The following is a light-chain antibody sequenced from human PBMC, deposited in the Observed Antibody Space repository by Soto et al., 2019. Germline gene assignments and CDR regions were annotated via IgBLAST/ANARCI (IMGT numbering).Light chain of an antibody. J-gene: IGKJ5*01. CDR1: QSVSSSF. V-gene: IGKV3D-20*02. Sequence: EIVLTQSPGTLSLSPGERATLSCRASQSVSSSFLAWYQQKPGQPPRLLIYDASTRATGIPARFSGSGSGTDFTLTISSLEPEDFAVYYCQQRSNWPITFGQGTRLEIK. CDR3: QQRSNWPIT. CDR2: DAS.